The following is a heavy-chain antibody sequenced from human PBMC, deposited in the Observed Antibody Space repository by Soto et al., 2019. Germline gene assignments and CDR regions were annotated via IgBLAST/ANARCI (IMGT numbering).Heavy chain of an antibody. CDR1: GFTFSSYG. Sequence: PGGSLRLSCAASGFTFSSYGMHWARQAPGKGLEWVAVIWYDGSNKYYADCVKGRFTISRDNSKNTLYLQMNSLRAEDTAVYYCARAMEYQQGGFDYCGQGTLVTVYS. CDR3: ARAMEYQQGGFDY. J-gene: IGHJ4*02. CDR2: IWYDGSNK. D-gene: IGHD2-2*01. V-gene: IGHV3-33*01.